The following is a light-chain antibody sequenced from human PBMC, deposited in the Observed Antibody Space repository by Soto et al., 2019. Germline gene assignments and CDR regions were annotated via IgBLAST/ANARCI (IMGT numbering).Light chain of an antibody. V-gene: IGKV4-1*01. J-gene: IGKJ1*01. CDR3: QHYYNTPWT. CDR2: WAS. CDR1: QSVLHRSSNKNF. Sequence: DIVMTQSPDSLAVSLGERATVNCKSSQSVLHRSSNKNFLAWYQQKPGQPPKLLISWASTRESGVPDRFSGSGSETDFALTISSLQAEVVAVYFCQHYYNTPWTFSQGTKVEIK.